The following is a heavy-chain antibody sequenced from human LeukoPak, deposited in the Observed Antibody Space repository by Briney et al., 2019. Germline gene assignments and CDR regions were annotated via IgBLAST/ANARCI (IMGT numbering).Heavy chain of an antibody. CDR1: GFTFSSYA. J-gene: IGHJ5*02. CDR2: IKYDGSEK. CDR3: ARDHQVRSRWFDP. V-gene: IGHV3-7*01. Sequence: GGSLRLSCAASGFTFSSYAMSWVRQAPGKGLEWVANIKYDGSEKFYADSVKGRFTISRDNGKNSLYLEMNNLRAEDTAVYFCARDHQVRSRWFDPWGQGTLVTVSS.